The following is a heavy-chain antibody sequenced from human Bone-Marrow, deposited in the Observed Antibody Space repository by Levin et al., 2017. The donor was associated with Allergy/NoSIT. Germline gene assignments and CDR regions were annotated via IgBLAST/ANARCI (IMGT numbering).Heavy chain of an antibody. J-gene: IGHJ4*02. CDR3: AHELEVGYCAGGCCSETIGAFDS. V-gene: IGHV2-5*01. CDR1: GFSFSTDEVG. Sequence: SGPTLVKPTETLTLTCTFSGFSFSTDEVGVGWIRQPPGKALEWLALIYWNDDKRYTSSQKSRLSITKDTSKNQVVLTLTNVDPVDTATYYCAHELEVGYCAGGCCSETIGAFDSWGQGTLVTVSS. D-gene: IGHD2-15*01. CDR2: IYWNDDK.